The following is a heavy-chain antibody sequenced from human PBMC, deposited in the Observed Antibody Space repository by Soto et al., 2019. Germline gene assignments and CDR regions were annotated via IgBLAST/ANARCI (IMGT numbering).Heavy chain of an antibody. CDR1: GYTFTSYG. CDR2: ISTHNGET. Sequence: GASVKVSCKASGYTFTSYGISWVRQAPGQGPEWMGWISTHNGETHYAQKLQGRVTMTTDTSTGTAYMELRSLRSDDTAVYYCARRVREYSLDDAFDICGQWTMVTVSS. V-gene: IGHV1-18*01. D-gene: IGHD6-6*01. J-gene: IGHJ3*02. CDR3: ARRVREYSLDDAFDI.